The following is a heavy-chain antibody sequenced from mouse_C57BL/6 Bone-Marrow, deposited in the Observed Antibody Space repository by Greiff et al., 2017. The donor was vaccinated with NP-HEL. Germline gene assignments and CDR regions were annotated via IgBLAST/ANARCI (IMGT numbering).Heavy chain of an antibody. D-gene: IGHD3-2*02. Sequence: QVHVKQSGAELASPGASVKMSCKASGYTFTGYTMHWVNQRPGQGLEWIGYINPSSGYTKYNQKFTVKATLTADKSSSTAYMQLCSLTSEDSSVYYCARKPYYSSRYPNYAMDCWGQGTSVTVSS. V-gene: IGHV1-4*01. J-gene: IGHJ4*01. CDR1: GYTFTGYT. CDR3: ARKPYYSSRYPNYAMDC. CDR2: INPSSGYT.